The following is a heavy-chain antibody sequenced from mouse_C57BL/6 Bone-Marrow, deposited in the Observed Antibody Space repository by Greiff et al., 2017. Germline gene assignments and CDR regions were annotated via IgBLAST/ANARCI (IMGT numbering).Heavy chain of an antibody. V-gene: IGHV6-6*01. CDR3: TRGSSYDYLDD. D-gene: IGHD1-1*01. J-gene: IGHJ2*01. CDR1: GFTFSDAW. CDR2: IRNKANNHAT. Sequence: EVKVEESGGGLVQPGGSMKLSCAASGFTFSDAWMDWVRQSPEKGLEWVAVIRNKANNHATYYAESVKGRFTISRDDSKSSVYLQMNSLRAEDTGIYYCTRGSSYDYLDDWGPGTTLTVSS.